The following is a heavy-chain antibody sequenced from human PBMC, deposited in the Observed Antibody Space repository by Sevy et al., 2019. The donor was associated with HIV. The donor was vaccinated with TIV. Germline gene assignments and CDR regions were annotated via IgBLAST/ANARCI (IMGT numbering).Heavy chain of an antibody. CDR1: GFAFSDYG. D-gene: IGHD4-17*01. J-gene: IGHJ4*02. V-gene: IGHV3-33*01. CDR3: ARDPRIFGDYLLTYFDY. CDR2: IWYDGNNQ. Sequence: GGSLRLSCVASGFAFSDYGMHWVRQAPGKGPEWVAVIWYDGNNQHYADSVRGRFTISRDNSKNTLYLQLSSLRAEDTAVYYCARDPRIFGDYLLTYFDYWGQGVLVTVSS.